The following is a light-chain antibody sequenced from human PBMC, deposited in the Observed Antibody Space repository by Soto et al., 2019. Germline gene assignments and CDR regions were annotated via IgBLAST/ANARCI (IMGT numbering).Light chain of an antibody. J-gene: IGKJ1*01. Sequence: DMHVAESTYTVSASVVDSLNITCRASQDIDTSLAWYQQKPGKAPKLLIYAPSNIQSGVPSRFSGSGSGTHFTLNISSLQPEDFATYYCQQYDISSGTFGQGTKVDIK. CDR1: QDIDTS. V-gene: IGKV1-9*01. CDR3: QQYDISSGT. CDR2: APS.